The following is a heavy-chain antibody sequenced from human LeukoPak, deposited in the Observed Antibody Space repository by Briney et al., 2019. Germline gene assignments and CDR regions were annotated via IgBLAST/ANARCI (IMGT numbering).Heavy chain of an antibody. J-gene: IGHJ3*02. Sequence: PGGSLRVSCEVSGITFSRHSMNWVRQAPGKGLEWVASIGSSRRYIYHADSVRGRFTISGDNAEKSLYLEMNSLRVEDTAVYYCTRGLEYSSTDAFDIWGQGIMVTVSS. V-gene: IGHV3-21*01. CDR3: TRGLEYSSTDAFDI. CDR2: IGSSRRYI. CDR1: GITFSRHS. D-gene: IGHD6-6*01.